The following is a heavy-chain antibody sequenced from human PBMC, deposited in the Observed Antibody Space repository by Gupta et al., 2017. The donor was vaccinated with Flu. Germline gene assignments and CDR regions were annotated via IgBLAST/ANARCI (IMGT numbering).Heavy chain of an antibody. CDR1: GGSFSGYY. CDR3: AKGRTTAGPDNWFDP. J-gene: IGHJ5*02. V-gene: IGHV4-34*01. CDR2: INHSGST. D-gene: IGHD1-7*01. Sequence: QVHLQQWGAGLLKPSETLSLTCAVYGGSFSGYYWRWIRQPPGKGLEWIGEINHSGSTNYNPSLKIRVIISVDTSKNQFSLKLNSVTAADTAVYYCAKGRTTAGPDNWFDPWGQGTLVTVSS.